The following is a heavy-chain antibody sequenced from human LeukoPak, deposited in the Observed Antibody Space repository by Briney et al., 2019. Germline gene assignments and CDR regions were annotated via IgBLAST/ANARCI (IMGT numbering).Heavy chain of an antibody. CDR3: ARAAATQWELLRYYFDY. CDR1: GFTFSSYW. Sequence: PGGSLRLSCAASGFTFSSYWMNWVRQAPGKGLEWVSYISSSGSTIYYADSVKGRFTISRDNAKNSLYLQMNSLRAEDTAVYYCARAAATQWELLRYYFDYWGQGTLVTVSS. V-gene: IGHV3-48*04. D-gene: IGHD1-26*01. J-gene: IGHJ4*02. CDR2: ISSSGSTI.